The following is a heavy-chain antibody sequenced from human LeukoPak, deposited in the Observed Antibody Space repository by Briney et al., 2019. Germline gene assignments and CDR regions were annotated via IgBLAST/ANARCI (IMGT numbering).Heavy chain of an antibody. D-gene: IGHD3-3*01. J-gene: IGHJ3*02. CDR1: GFAFSSYS. Sequence: GGSLRLSCAASGFAFSSYSMNWVRQAPGKGLEWVSYISSSSSTIYYADSVKGRFTISRDNAKNSLYLQMNSLRAEDTAVYYCARLSLTIFGVVIPDDAFDIWGQGTMVTVSS. V-gene: IGHV3-48*01. CDR3: ARLSLTIFGVVIPDDAFDI. CDR2: ISSSSSTI.